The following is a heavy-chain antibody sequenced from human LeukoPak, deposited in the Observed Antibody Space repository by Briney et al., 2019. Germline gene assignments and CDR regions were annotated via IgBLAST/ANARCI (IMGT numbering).Heavy chain of an antibody. V-gene: IGHV1-69*13. CDR3: ARDDRYSGSYYVFDY. CDR1: GYTFTSYG. CDR2: IIPIFGTA. J-gene: IGHJ4*02. Sequence: SVKVSCKASGYTFTSYGISWVRQAPGQGLEWMGGIIPIFGTANYAQKFQGRVTITADESTSTAYMELSSLRSEDTAVYYCARDDRYSGSYYVFDYWGQGTLVTVSS. D-gene: IGHD1-26*01.